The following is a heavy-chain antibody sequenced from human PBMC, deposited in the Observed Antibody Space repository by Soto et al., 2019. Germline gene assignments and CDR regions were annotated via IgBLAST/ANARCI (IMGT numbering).Heavy chain of an antibody. CDR3: AGGSAYFEF. Sequence: QVHLVQPGAEVKKTGASVKVSCKASGYTFISFDINWVRQAPGQGLEWMGSISPYNVNTYYTQNFQGRLTMTTDTSTRTAYMELRSLRSDDTAVYFCAGGSAYFEFWGQGTLVTVSS. CDR2: ISPYNVNT. CDR1: GYTFISFD. V-gene: IGHV1-18*01. J-gene: IGHJ4*02.